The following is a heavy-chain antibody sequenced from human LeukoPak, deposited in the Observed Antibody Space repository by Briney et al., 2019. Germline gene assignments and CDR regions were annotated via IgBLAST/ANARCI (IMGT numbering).Heavy chain of an antibody. V-gene: IGHV3-7*01. CDR2: IKQDGSEK. CDR1: GFTFSGYW. CDR3: ARDTFLGALGHDY. Sequence: GGSLRLSCAASGFTFSGYWMSWVRQAPGKGLEWVANIKQDGSEKYYVDSVKGRFTISRDNAKNSLYLQMNSLRAEDTAVYYCARDTFLGALGHDYWGQGTLVTVSS. D-gene: IGHD3-16*01. J-gene: IGHJ4*02.